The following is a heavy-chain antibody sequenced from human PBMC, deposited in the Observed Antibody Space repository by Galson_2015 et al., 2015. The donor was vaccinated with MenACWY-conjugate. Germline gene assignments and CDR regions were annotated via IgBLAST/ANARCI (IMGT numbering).Heavy chain of an antibody. CDR2: INPNSGGT. CDR1: GYTFTGYY. J-gene: IGHJ6*02. Sequence: SVKVSCKASGYTFTGYYMHWVRQAPGQGLEWMGWINPNSGGTNYAQKFQGWVTMTRDTSISTAYMELSRLRSDDTAVYYCARAPTTVTINYYYYYGMDVWGQGTTVTVSS. CDR3: ARAPTTVTINYYYYYGMDV. V-gene: IGHV1-2*04. D-gene: IGHD4-17*01.